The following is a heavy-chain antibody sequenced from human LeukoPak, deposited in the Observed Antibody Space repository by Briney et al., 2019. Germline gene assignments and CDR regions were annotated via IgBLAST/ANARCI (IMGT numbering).Heavy chain of an antibody. D-gene: IGHD3-22*01. CDR1: GYTFTSYG. CDR3: ARGGPPLYYYDSSGYYYAFDP. J-gene: IGHJ5*02. Sequence: WASVNVSCTASGYTFTSYGISWVRQAPGQGLEWMGWISAYNGNTNYAQKLQGRVTMTTDTSTSTAYMELRSLRSDDTAVYYCARGGPPLYYYDSSGYYYAFDPWGQGTLVTVSS. V-gene: IGHV1-18*01. CDR2: ISAYNGNT.